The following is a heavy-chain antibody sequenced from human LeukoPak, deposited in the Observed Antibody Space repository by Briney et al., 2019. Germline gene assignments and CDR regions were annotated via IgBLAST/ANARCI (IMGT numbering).Heavy chain of an antibody. CDR1: GFTFSSYA. J-gene: IGHJ4*02. Sequence: GGSLRLSCAASGFTFSSYAMSWVRQAPGKGLEWVSAISGSGGSTYYADSVKGRFTISRDNSKNTLYLQMDSLRAEDTAVYYCAKETGYSSSWYGFDYWGQGTLVTVSS. CDR3: AKETGYSSSWYGFDY. CDR2: ISGSGGST. V-gene: IGHV3-23*01. D-gene: IGHD6-13*01.